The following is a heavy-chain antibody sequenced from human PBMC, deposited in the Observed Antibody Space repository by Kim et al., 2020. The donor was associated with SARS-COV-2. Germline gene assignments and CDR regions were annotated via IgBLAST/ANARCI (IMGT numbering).Heavy chain of an antibody. D-gene: IGHD2-2*01. J-gene: IGHJ4*02. Sequence: GGSLRLSCAASGFSLGDYWMNWVRQAPGKGLEWVANIKQDGTDKHYVDSVKGRFTIPRDNAKNSLYLQMNSLRAEDTAVYYCARWTSTSYYWGQGTLVTVSS. CDR2: IKQDGTDK. V-gene: IGHV3-7*01. CDR3: ARWTSTSYY. CDR1: GFSLGDYW.